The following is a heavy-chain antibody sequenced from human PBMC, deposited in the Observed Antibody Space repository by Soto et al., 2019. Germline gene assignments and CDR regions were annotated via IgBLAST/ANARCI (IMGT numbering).Heavy chain of an antibody. V-gene: IGHV1-3*01. Sequence: ASVKVSCKASGYTFTSYAMHWVRQAPGQRLEWIGWINAGNGKTKYSQKFQGRVTITTDKSTSTAYMELSRLRSEDTAVYYCASYSDAPEHDYGDYWGQGTLVTVSS. J-gene: IGHJ4*02. D-gene: IGHD2-15*01. CDR1: GYTFTSYA. CDR2: INAGNGKT. CDR3: ASYSDAPEHDYGDY.